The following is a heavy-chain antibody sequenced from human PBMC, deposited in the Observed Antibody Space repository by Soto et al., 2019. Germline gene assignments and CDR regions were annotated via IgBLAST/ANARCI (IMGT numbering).Heavy chain of an antibody. D-gene: IGHD5-12*01. V-gene: IGHV1-3*01. CDR3: ATPHGYDDCLDS. J-gene: IGHJ4*02. CDR2: INVGNGNT. Sequence: QVQLVQSGAEVKKPGASVKVSCKTPGYIFTRYNIHRVRQAPGQRLEWMAWINVGNGNTRYSQKFKGRLTLTRDTPGNTAYLELNSLISEDTAVYYCATPHGYDDCLDSWGQGTLVTVSS. CDR1: GYIFTRYN.